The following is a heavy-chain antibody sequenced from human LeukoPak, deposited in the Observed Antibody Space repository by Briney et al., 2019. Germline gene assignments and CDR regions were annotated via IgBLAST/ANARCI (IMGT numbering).Heavy chain of an antibody. CDR3: ARPGNYYDSSGYYPFDY. CDR2: IYYSGTT. Sequence: KTSETLSLTCTVSGDSITSDTYYWGWIRQPPGKELEWIGTIYYSGTTFYNPSLKSRVTISVDTSKNQFSLKLSSVTAADTAVYYCARPGNYYDSSGYYPFDYWGQGTLVTVSS. CDR1: GDSITSDTYY. D-gene: IGHD3-22*01. V-gene: IGHV4-39*07. J-gene: IGHJ4*02.